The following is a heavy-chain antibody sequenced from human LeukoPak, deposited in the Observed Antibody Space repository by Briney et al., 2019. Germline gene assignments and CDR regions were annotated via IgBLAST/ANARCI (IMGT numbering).Heavy chain of an antibody. D-gene: IGHD3-9*01. Sequence: SETLSLTCAVYGGSFSGYYWSWIRQPPGKGLEWIGYIYHSGSTYYNPSLKSRVTISVDRSKNQFSLKLSSVTAADTAVYYCARAYYDILTGYSHFDYWGQGTLVTVSS. V-gene: IGHV4-30-2*01. CDR3: ARAYYDILTGYSHFDY. CDR1: GGSFSGYY. CDR2: IYHSGST. J-gene: IGHJ4*02.